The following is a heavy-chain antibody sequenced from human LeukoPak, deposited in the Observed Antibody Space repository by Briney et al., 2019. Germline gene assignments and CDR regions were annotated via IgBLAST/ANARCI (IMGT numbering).Heavy chain of an antibody. CDR1: GGTFSSYA. CDR3: ARTGLRDGYNNFDH. Sequence: ASVKVSCKASGGTFSSYAISWVRQAPGQGLEWMGGIIPIFGTANYAQKFQGRVTITADESTSTAYMELSSLRSEDTAVYYCARTGLRDGYNNFDHWGQGTLVTVSS. CDR2: IIPIFGTA. V-gene: IGHV1-69*13. D-gene: IGHD5-24*01. J-gene: IGHJ4*02.